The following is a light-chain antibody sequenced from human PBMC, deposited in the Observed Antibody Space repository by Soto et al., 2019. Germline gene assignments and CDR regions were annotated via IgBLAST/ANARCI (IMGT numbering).Light chain of an antibody. CDR2: DAS. J-gene: IGKJ4*01. CDR1: QSLSSY. CDR3: VKYENWRT. Sequence: EVVLTQPPATLSLSPGERAALSCRASQSLSSYFAWYQQTPGRAPRLLIYDASNRANGVPARFSFSQSAKKLTLTMTRQEEVQFVGSSCVKYENWRTFAGG. V-gene: IGKV3-11*01.